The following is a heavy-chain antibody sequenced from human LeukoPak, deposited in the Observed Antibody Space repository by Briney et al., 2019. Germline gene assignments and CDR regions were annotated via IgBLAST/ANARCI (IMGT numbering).Heavy chain of an antibody. CDR2: INHSGST. V-gene: IGHV4-34*01. CDR3: ASDRGYSYGFDY. Sequence: PSETLSLTWAVYGVSFSGYYWSWIRQPPGKGLEWIGEINHSGSTNYNPSLKSRVTISVDTSKNQFSLKLSSVTAADTAAYYCASDRGYSYGFDYWGQGSLVTVS. CDR1: GVSFSGYY. J-gene: IGHJ4*02. D-gene: IGHD5-18*01.